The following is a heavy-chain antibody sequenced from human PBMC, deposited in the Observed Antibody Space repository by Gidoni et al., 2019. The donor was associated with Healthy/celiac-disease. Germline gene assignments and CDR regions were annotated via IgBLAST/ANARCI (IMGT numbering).Heavy chain of an antibody. Sequence: EVQLLESGGGVVQPGGSLRLSCAASGFTFSSYAMSWVRQAPGKGRAWVSAIRGSGGSTYYADSVKCRFTISRDNSKNTLYLQMNSLRAEDTAVYYCAKDPLLSYYGSGSFFDYWGQGTLVTVSS. V-gene: IGHV3-23*01. CDR1: GFTFSSYA. CDR2: IRGSGGST. CDR3: AKDPLLSYYGSGSFFDY. J-gene: IGHJ4*02. D-gene: IGHD3-10*01.